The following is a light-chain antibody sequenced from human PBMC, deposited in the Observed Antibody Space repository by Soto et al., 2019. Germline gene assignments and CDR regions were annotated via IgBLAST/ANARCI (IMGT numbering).Light chain of an antibody. CDR1: PSITTG. V-gene: IGKV1-5*03. Sequence: DIQMPQHPPTLPASVGEKDPITSRTSPSITTGLAWYQQKPGKAPNLLICGASSLESGVPSRFSGSGSGTEYTLTISSLQPDDFATYYCQQYKSFSPYTFGQGTKLEIK. CDR3: QQYKSFSPYT. CDR2: GAS. J-gene: IGKJ2*01.